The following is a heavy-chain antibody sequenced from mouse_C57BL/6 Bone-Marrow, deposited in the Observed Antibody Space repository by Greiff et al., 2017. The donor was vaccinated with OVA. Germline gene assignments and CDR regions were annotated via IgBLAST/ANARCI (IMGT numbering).Heavy chain of an antibody. CDR1: GYSFTGYF. CDR2: INPYNGDT. J-gene: IGHJ3*01. V-gene: IGHV1-20*01. Sequence: EVQLQQSGPELVKPGDSVKISCKASGYSFTGYFMNWVMQSHGKSLEWIGRINPYNGDTFYNQKFKGKATLTVDKSSSTAHMELRSLTSEDSAVYYCARSGNLYYYGSSLAYWGQGTLVTVSA. CDR3: ARSGNLYYYGSSLAY. D-gene: IGHD1-1*01.